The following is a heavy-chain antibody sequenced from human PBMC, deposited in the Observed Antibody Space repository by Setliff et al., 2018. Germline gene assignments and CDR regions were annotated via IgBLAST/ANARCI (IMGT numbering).Heavy chain of an antibody. CDR2: IYYSGST. D-gene: IGHD6-19*01. CDR1: GGSISSSSYY. V-gene: IGHV4-39*07. CDR3: ARVFQYSSGWYYYYYYGMDV. J-gene: IGHJ6*02. Sequence: ETLSLTCTVSGGSISSSSYYWGWIRQPPGKGLEWIGSIYYSGSTYYNPSLKSRVTISVDTSKNQFSLKLSSVTAADTAVYYCARVFQYSSGWYYYYYYGMDVWGQGTTVTVSS.